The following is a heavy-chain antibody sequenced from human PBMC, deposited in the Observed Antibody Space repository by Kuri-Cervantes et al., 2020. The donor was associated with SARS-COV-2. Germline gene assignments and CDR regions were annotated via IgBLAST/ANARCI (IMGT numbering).Heavy chain of an antibody. CDR2: IIPIFGTA. Sequence: SVKVSCKASGYTFTSYAISWVRQAPGQGLEWMGGIIPIFGTANYAQKFQGSITITADESTSTAYMELSSLRSEDTAVYYCAGGGTLQRGYSYGFDYWGQGTLVTVSS. D-gene: IGHD5-18*01. V-gene: IGHV1-69*13. CDR1: GYTFTSYA. J-gene: IGHJ4*02. CDR3: AGGGTLQRGYSYGFDY.